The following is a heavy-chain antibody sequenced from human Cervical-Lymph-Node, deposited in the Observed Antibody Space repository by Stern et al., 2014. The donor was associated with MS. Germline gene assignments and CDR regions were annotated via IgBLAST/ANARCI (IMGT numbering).Heavy chain of an antibody. CDR3: TTLDRSYPYYYYGMDV. Sequence: EVQLEESGGGLVKPGGSLRLSCAASGFTFRNAWMTWIRQAPGTGLEWVGRIKSNTDGGTTDYAAPVKGRFTISRDDSKNTLYLQMNSLKTEDTAVYYCTTLDRSYPYYYYGMDVWGQGTTVTVSS. CDR1: GFTFRNAW. CDR2: IKSNTDGGTT. V-gene: IGHV3-15*01. D-gene: IGHD1-26*01. J-gene: IGHJ6*02.